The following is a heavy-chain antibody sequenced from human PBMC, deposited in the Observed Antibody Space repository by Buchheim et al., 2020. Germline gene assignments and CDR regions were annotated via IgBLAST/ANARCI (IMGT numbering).Heavy chain of an antibody. Sequence: QVQLVQSGAEVKKPGASVKVSCKASGYTFTSYYMHWVRQAPGQGLEWMGIIYPSGGSTRYAQKFQGRVTMTRDTSTSTVYLELSSLRSEDTAVYYCSRDGDYDILTGELDYWGQGTL. J-gene: IGHJ4*02. CDR1: GYTFTSYY. D-gene: IGHD3-9*01. CDR2: IYPSGGST. CDR3: SRDGDYDILTGELDY. V-gene: IGHV1-46*01.